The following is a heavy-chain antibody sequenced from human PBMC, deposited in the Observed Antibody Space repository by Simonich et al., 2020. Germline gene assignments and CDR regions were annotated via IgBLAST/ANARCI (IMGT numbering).Heavy chain of an antibody. CDR1: GFTFDDYG. Sequence: EVQLVESGGGVVRPGGSLRLSCAASGFTFDDYGMGWVRQAPGKGVWWVFGIICNGGITGYANSGKGRFTISRDNAKNSLYLQMNSLRAEDTALYHCARGRNDFDYWGQGTLVTVSS. V-gene: IGHV3-20*01. D-gene: IGHD1-1*01. CDR3: ARGRNDFDY. J-gene: IGHJ4*02. CDR2: IICNGGIT.